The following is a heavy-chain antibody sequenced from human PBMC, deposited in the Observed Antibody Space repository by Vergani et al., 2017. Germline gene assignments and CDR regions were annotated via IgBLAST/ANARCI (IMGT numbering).Heavy chain of an antibody. CDR3: AKANPRNSGYDYLYYYHAMDV. CDR1: GSTVSGNY. J-gene: IGHJ6*02. Sequence: ELQLVESGGGLVQPGGSLRLSCAASGSTVSGNYMTWVRQPPGKGLVWVSGISGSGGSTYYAGSVKGRFTISRDSSKNTLYLQMNSLSAGDTAVYYCAKANPRNSGYDYLYYYHAMDVWGQGTTVTVSS. CDR2: ISGSGGST. V-gene: IGHV3-23*04. D-gene: IGHD5-12*01.